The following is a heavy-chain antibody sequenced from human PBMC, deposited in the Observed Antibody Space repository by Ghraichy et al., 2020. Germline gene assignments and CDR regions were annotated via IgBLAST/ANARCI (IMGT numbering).Heavy chain of an antibody. Sequence: SETLSLTCTVSGGSISSYYWSWIRQSPGKGLELIGYFSYSGNTNHNPSLKSRVTISVDTSKSQLSLKLSSVTAADTALYYCARGGGWQGFDSWGQGTLVTVSS. J-gene: IGHJ4*02. CDR2: FSYSGNT. V-gene: IGHV4-59*01. CDR3: ARGGGWQGFDS. D-gene: IGHD2-15*01. CDR1: GGSISSYY.